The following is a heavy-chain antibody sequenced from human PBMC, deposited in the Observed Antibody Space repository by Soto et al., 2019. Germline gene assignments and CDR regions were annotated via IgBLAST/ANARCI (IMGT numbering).Heavy chain of an antibody. D-gene: IGHD6-19*01. CDR3: ARESSVAGTYYYGMDV. V-gene: IGHV1-46*01. CDR1: GYTFTSYY. J-gene: IGHJ6*02. CDR2: INPSGGST. Sequence: QVQLVQSGAEVKKPGASVKVSCKASGYTFTSYYMHWVRQAPGQGLEWMGIINPSGGSTSYAQKFQGGVTMTRDTSTSTVYMELSSLRSEDTAVYYCARESSVAGTYYYGMDVWGQGTTVTVSS.